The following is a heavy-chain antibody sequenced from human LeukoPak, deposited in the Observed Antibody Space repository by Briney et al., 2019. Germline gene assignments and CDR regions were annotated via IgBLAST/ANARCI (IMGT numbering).Heavy chain of an antibody. CDR3: AKVGKAARIIGTTSRYYYYYTDV. CDR2: ISGSGGST. J-gene: IGHJ6*03. D-gene: IGHD1-20*01. V-gene: IGHV3-23*01. Sequence: GGSLRLSCAASGLTFSSYGMSWVRQAPGKGLEWVSAISGSGGSTYYADSVKGRFTISRDNSKNTLYLQMNSLRAEDTAVYYCAKVGKAARIIGTTSRYYYYYTDVWGKGTTVTISS. CDR1: GLTFSSYG.